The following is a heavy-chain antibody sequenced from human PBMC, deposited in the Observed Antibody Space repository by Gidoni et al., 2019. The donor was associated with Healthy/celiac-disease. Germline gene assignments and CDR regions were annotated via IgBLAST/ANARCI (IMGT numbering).Heavy chain of an antibody. V-gene: IGHV3-30*01. Sequence: VQLVESGGGVVQPGRSLRLSCAASGFTFSSYAMHWVRQAPGKGLEWVAVISYDGSNKYYADSVKGRFTISRDNSKNTLYLQMNSLRAEDTAVYYCAREHFSDSSSSLWGQGTTVTVSS. CDR1: GFTFSSYA. D-gene: IGHD6-6*01. J-gene: IGHJ6*02. CDR2: ISYDGSNK. CDR3: AREHFSDSSSSL.